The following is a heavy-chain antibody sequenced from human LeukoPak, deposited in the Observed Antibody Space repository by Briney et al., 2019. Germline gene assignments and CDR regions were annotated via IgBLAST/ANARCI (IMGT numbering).Heavy chain of an antibody. Sequence: GGSLRLSCAASGFSFNTYAMDWVRQAPGKGLEWVAVISYDGSNKYYTDSVKGRFAISRDNSRNTLYLQVNSLRAEDTAAYFCARGLLTRWTYLAYWGQGTLVTVSS. CDR1: GFSFNTYA. J-gene: IGHJ4*02. CDR2: ISYDGSNK. CDR3: ARGLLTRWTYLAY. D-gene: IGHD2-21*01. V-gene: IGHV3-30*09.